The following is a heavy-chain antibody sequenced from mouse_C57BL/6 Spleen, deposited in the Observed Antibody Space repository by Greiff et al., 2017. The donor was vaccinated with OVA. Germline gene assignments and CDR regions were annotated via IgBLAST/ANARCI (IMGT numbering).Heavy chain of an antibody. CDR2: IDPSDSYT. J-gene: IGHJ4*01. Sequence: VQLQQPGAELVKPGASVKLSCKASGYTFTSYWMQWVKQRPGQGLEWIGEIDPSDSYTNYNQKFKGKATLTVDTSSSTAYMQLSSLTSEDSAVYYCARERVMDYWGQGTSVTVSS. V-gene: IGHV1-50*01. CDR3: ARERVMDY. CDR1: GYTFTSYW.